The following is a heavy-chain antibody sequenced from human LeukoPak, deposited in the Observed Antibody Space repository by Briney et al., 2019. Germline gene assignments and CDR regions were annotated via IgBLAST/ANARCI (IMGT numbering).Heavy chain of an antibody. CDR3: ARLTRLAAAGYAFEN. CDR1: GYTFTSYG. J-gene: IGHJ3*02. V-gene: IGHV1-18*01. D-gene: IGHD6-13*01. CDR2: ISAYNGNT. Sequence: ASVKVSCKASGYTFTSYGISWVRQAPGQGLEWMGWISAYNGNTNYAQKLQGRVTMTTDTSTSTAYMELRSLRSDDTAVYYCARLTRLAAAGYAFENWGQGTMVTVSS.